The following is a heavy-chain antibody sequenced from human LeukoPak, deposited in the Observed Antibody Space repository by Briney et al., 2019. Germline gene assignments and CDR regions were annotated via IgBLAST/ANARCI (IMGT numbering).Heavy chain of an antibody. D-gene: IGHD2-2*01. CDR3: ASPYCSSTSCYGGPFDY. V-gene: IGHV1-69*13. CDR2: IIPIFGTA. CDR1: GGTFSSYA. J-gene: IGHJ4*02. Sequence: GASVKVSCKASGGTFSSYAISWVRQAPGQGLEWMGGIIPIFGTANYAQKFQGRVTITADEYTSTAYMELSSLRSEDTAVYYCASPYCSSTSCYGGPFDYWGQGTLVTVSS.